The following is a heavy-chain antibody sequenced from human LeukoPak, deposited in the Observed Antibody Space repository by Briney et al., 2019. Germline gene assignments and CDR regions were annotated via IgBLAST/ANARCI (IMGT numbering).Heavy chain of an antibody. J-gene: IGHJ4*02. CDR2: ISAYNGHT. Sequence: GASVKVSCKASGYTFNSYGISWVRQAPGQGLEWMGWISAYNGHTNYAHKLQGRVTMTTDTSTSTAYMELRSLRSDDTAVYYCARLIDYYDSSGYYPDAPAREVGQYYFDYWGQGTLVTVSS. CDR1: GYTFNSYG. CDR3: ARLIDYYDSSGYYPDAPAREVGQYYFDY. V-gene: IGHV1-18*01. D-gene: IGHD3-22*01.